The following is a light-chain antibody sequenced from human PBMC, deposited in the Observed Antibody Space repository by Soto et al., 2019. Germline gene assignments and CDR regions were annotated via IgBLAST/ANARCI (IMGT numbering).Light chain of an antibody. CDR3: KKYVSSTT. CDR2: GAS. J-gene: IGKJ1*01. CDR1: QSVSSSY. Sequence: EIVLTQSPGTLSLSPGERATLSCRASQSVSSSYLAWYQQKPGQAPRLLIYGASIRATGIPDRFSGSGSETDFTLTISRLEPEDFAGYYCKKYVSSTTFGQGTKVEI. V-gene: IGKV3-20*01.